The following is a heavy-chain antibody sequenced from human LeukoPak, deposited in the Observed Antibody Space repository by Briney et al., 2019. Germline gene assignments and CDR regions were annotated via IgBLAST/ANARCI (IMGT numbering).Heavy chain of an antibody. Sequence: GGSLRLSCAASRFAFSTYTMNWVRQAPGKELEWVSSISSRSTHIYYADSVKGRFIISRDNAKNSLYLQMNSLRAEDTALYYCTRAKPGEHSYYDMDVWGKGTTVTVSS. V-gene: IGHV3-21*01. CDR2: ISSRSTHI. CDR3: TRAKPGEHSYYDMDV. CDR1: RFAFSTYT. J-gene: IGHJ6*04. D-gene: IGHD2-21*01.